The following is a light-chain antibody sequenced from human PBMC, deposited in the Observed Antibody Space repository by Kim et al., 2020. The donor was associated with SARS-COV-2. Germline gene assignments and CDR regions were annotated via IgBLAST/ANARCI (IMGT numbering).Light chain of an antibody. CDR2: GAS. J-gene: IGKJ2*01. CDR3: QQYGSSPPYT. Sequence: EIVLTQSPDTLSLSPGERATLSCRASQSLSSTYLVWYQQKPGQAPRLLIYGASSRATGIPDRFSGSGSGTDFTLTISRLEPEDFAVYYCQQYGSSPPYTFGQGTKLEIK. CDR1: QSLSSTY. V-gene: IGKV3-20*01.